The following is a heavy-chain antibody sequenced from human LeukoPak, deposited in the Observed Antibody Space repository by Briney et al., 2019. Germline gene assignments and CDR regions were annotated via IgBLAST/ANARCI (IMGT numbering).Heavy chain of an antibody. CDR3: ARGPGYYYYYMDV. Sequence: GGSLRLSCAASGFTFSSYSMNWVRQAPGKGLEWVSSISTSSTYIYYADSVKGRFTISRDNAKNSLYLQMNSLRAEDTAVYYCARGPGYYYYYMDVWGKGTTVTVSS. V-gene: IGHV3-21*01. CDR1: GFTFSSYS. CDR2: ISTSSTYI. J-gene: IGHJ6*03.